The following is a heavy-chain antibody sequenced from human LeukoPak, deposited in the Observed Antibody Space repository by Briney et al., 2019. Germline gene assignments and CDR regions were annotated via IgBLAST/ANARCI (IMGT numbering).Heavy chain of an antibody. D-gene: IGHD3-9*01. V-gene: IGHV3-64D*06. CDR1: GFTFSNHF. J-gene: IGHJ4*02. Sequence: GGSLRLSCSASGFTFSNHFMHWVRQAPGKGLEYVSSIGPNGASTLYADSVKGRFTISRDNSKNALYLQLTSLRLEDTALYYCVKDLTGTWSFDYWGQGTLVTVSS. CDR3: VKDLTGTWSFDY. CDR2: IGPNGAST.